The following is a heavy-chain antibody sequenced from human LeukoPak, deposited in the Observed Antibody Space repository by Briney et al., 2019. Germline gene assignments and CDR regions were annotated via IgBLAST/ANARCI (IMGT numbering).Heavy chain of an antibody. Sequence: GGSLRLSCAASGFIFSNYYLNWVRQAPGKGLEWVASIKEDGSEKYYVDSVKGRFTVSRDSANNLLCLEMNSLRAEDTAVYYCASCSGWYANFDYWGQGTLVTVSS. D-gene: IGHD6-19*01. CDR3: ASCSGWYANFDY. J-gene: IGHJ4*02. V-gene: IGHV3-7*01. CDR1: GFIFSNYY. CDR2: IKEDGSEK.